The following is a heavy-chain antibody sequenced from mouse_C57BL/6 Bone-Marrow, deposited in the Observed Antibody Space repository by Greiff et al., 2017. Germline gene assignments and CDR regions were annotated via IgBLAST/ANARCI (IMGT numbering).Heavy chain of an antibody. CDR2: IYPGSGNT. D-gene: IGHD1-1*01. CDR3: ARRGYYYGSSPYWYFDV. J-gene: IGHJ1*03. CDR1: GYTFTDYY. Sequence: QVQLQQSGAELVRPGASVKLSCKASGYTFTDYYINWVKQRPGQGLEWIARIYPGSGNTYYNEKFKGKATLTAEKSSSTAYMQLSSLASEDSAVYFCARRGYYYGSSPYWYFDVWGTGTTVTVSS. V-gene: IGHV1-76*01.